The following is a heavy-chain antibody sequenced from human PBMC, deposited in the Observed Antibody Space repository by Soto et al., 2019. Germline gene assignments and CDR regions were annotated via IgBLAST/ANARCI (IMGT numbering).Heavy chain of an antibody. Sequence: GGSLRLSCAASGFTFSSYAMSWVRQAPGKGLEWVSTISGGGGRTYYADSVKGRFSISRDNSKNTLYLQMNSLRAEDTAIYYCAKRGSGAVAFDYWGQGTQVTVSS. J-gene: IGHJ4*02. CDR3: AKRGSGAVAFDY. CDR2: ISGGGGRT. CDR1: GFTFSSYA. V-gene: IGHV3-23*01. D-gene: IGHD6-19*01.